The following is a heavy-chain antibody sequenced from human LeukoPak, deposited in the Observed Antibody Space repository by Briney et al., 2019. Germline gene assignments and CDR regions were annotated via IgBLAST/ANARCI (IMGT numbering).Heavy chain of an antibody. J-gene: IGHJ4*02. D-gene: IGHD6-19*01. CDR1: GASVTSSSYY. V-gene: IGHV4-39*01. Sequence: PSETLSLTCTVSGASVTSSSYYWGWIRQPPGKGLEWIGIIYYSGSTYYNPSLKSRVTISVATSKNQFSLKLSSVTAADTAVYYCARSSRAVAGTLDYWGQGTLVTVSS. CDR2: IYYSGST. CDR3: ARSSRAVAGTLDY.